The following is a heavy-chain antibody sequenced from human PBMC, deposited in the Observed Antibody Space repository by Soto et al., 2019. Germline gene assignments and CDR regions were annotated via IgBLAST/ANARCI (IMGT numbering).Heavy chain of an antibody. CDR2: INAGNGNT. CDR3: ARETRITIFGVVLSAPSASWWFDP. D-gene: IGHD3-3*01. J-gene: IGHJ5*02. V-gene: IGHV1-3*01. Sequence: ASVKVSCKASGYTFTSYAMHWVRQAPGQRLEWMGWINAGNGNTKYSQKFQGRVTITRDTSASTAYMELSSLRSEDTAVYYCARETRITIFGVVLSAPSASWWFDPWGQGTLVTVSS. CDR1: GYTFTSYA.